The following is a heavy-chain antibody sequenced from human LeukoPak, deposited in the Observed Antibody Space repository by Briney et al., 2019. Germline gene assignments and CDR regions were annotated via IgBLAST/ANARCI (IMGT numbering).Heavy chain of an antibody. J-gene: IGHJ4*02. Sequence: GGSLRLSCAASGFTFSSYGMHWVRQAPGKGLEWVAVISYDGSNKYYADSVKGRFTISRDNSKNTLYLQMNSLRAEDTAVYYCAKDGHSSGWYQEFDYRGQGTLVTVSS. V-gene: IGHV3-30*18. CDR1: GFTFSSYG. D-gene: IGHD6-19*01. CDR3: AKDGHSSGWYQEFDY. CDR2: ISYDGSNK.